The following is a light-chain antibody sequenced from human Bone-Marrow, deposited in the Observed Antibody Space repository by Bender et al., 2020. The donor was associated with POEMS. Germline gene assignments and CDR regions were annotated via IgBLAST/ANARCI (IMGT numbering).Light chain of an antibody. V-gene: IGLV2-23*01. CDR3: CSYAGSRVVV. CDR1: SSDVVGYDL. Sequence: QTALTQPASVSGSAGQSITISCTGTSSDVVGYDLVSWYQQHPGKAPKLLIYEDTKRPSGVSNRFSPSKSGNTASLTISGIQAEDEADYFCCSYAGSRVVVFGGGTKVTVL. CDR2: EDT. J-gene: IGLJ2*01.